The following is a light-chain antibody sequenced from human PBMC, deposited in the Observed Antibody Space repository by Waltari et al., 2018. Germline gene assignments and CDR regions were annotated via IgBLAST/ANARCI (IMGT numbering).Light chain of an antibody. J-gene: IGLJ2*01. Sequence: SSELTQDPAVSVALGQTVRITCHGDSLRTYSADRDQQRPGQAPILVLFSTDDRPSGIPDRFSGSSSRDTASLTITGTQAEDEADYYCASRDPTANAVVFGGGTKLTVL. CDR2: STD. V-gene: IGLV3-19*01. CDR3: ASRDPTANAVV. CDR1: SLRTYS.